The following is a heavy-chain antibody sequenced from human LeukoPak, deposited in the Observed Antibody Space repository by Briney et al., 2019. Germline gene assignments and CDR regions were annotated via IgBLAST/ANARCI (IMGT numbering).Heavy chain of an antibody. V-gene: IGHV3-23*01. J-gene: IGHJ4*02. CDR1: GFTFSSYA. CDR3: TTRFIRVVVPALEYYFDY. D-gene: IGHD2-2*01. Sequence: GGSLRLSCAASGFTFSSYAMSWVRQAPGKGLEWVSAISGSGGSTYYADSVKGRFTISRDNSKNTLYLQMNSLRAEDTAVYYCTTRFIRVVVPALEYYFDYWGQGTLVTVSS. CDR2: ISGSGGST.